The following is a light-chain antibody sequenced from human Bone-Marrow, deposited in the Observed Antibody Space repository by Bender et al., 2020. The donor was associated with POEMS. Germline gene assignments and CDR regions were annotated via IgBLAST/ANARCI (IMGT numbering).Light chain of an antibody. Sequence: QSVLTQPPSASGTPGQRVTISCTGTNSDVGGYNYVSWYQQHPGKAPKTMIYEVSKRPSGVSSRFSGSKSGNTASLTISGLQAEDEADYYCSSFTNSYTRVFGGGTRLTVL. CDR2: EVS. J-gene: IGLJ3*02. CDR3: SSFTNSYTRV. CDR1: NSDVGGYNY. V-gene: IGLV2-14*01.